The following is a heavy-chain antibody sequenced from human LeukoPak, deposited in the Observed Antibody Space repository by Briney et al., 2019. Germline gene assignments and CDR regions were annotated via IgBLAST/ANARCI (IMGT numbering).Heavy chain of an antibody. CDR3: ARWLRGIADEDGVDV. J-gene: IGHJ6*02. D-gene: IGHD6-13*01. CDR1: GFTLSDYY. V-gene: IGHV3-11*01. Sequence: PGGSLRLSWAASGFTLSDYYLTWIRQAPGKGLEWVSYITSRGSTIYHADSVKGRFTISRDNAKNSLYLQMNSLGAEDTAVYYCARWLRGIADEDGVDVWGQGTTVTVSS. CDR2: ITSRGSTI.